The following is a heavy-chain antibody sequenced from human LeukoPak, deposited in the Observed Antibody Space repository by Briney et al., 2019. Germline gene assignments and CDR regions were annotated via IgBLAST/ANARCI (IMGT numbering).Heavy chain of an antibody. J-gene: IGHJ3*02. CDR3: AREVQGGDAFDI. CDR1: GGSISSSSYY. V-gene: IGHV4-39*07. D-gene: IGHD3-10*01. CDR2: IYYSGST. Sequence: SETLSLTCTVSGGSISSSSYYWGWIRQPPGKGLEWIGSIYYSGSTYYNPSLKSRVTISVDTSKNQFSLKLSSVTAADTAVYYCAREVQGGDAFDIWGQGTMVTVSS.